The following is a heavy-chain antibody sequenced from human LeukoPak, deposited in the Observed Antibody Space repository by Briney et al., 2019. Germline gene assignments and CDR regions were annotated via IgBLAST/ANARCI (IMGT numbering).Heavy chain of an antibody. CDR3: ARDALYCSSTSCYRYWYFDL. CDR2: IYYSGST. D-gene: IGHD2-2*01. CDR1: GGSISSSDYY. J-gene: IGHJ2*01. V-gene: IGHV4-39*07. Sequence: SETLSLTCTVSGGSISSSDYYWGWIRQPPGKGLEWIGIIYYSGSTYYNPSLKSRVTISVDTSQNQFSLKLSSVTAADTAVYYCARDALYCSSTSCYRYWYFDLWGRGTLVTVSS.